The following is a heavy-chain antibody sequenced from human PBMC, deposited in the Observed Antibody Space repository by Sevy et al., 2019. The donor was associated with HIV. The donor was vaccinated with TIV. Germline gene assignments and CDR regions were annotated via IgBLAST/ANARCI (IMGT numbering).Heavy chain of an antibody. Sequence: GGSLRLSCAVSGFTFSSAWMSWFRQTPGKRLEWVGRIESKIDDGTIYYAAPVKGRFSISRDDSKNTLFLQMNSLKTEDTAVYYCATDHPPEQLVSDYWGQGTLVTVSS. V-gene: IGHV3-15*04. CDR2: IESKIDDGTI. D-gene: IGHD6-6*01. J-gene: IGHJ4*02. CDR1: GFTFSSAW. CDR3: ATDHPPEQLVSDY.